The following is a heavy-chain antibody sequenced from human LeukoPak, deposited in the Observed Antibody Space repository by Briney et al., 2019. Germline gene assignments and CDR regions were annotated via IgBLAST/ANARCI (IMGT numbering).Heavy chain of an antibody. D-gene: IGHD1-14*01. J-gene: IGHJ6*03. Sequence: GGSLRLSCAASGFTFSDCYMSWIRQAPGKGLEWVSSISGSGITIYYADSMWGRFTISRDNANNSLFLQMNSLRAEDTAVYYCVRDRVTDVPHYYYYMDVWGKGTTVTVSS. CDR3: VRDRVTDVPHYYYYMDV. CDR1: GFTFSDCY. CDR2: ISGSGITI. V-gene: IGHV3-11*01.